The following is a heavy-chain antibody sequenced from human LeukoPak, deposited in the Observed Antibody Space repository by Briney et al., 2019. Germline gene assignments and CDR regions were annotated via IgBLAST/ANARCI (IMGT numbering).Heavy chain of an antibody. CDR2: ISYSGGS. CDR3: ARVGDTSGYYYYFDY. Sequence: SETLSLTCTVSGGSINSYYWSWVRQPPGKGLEWVGYISYSGGSTYNPSLKRRVTISIATSKNQFSLRLSSVTAADTALYYCARVGDTSGYYYYFDYWGQGTLVTVSS. J-gene: IGHJ4*02. D-gene: IGHD3-22*01. CDR1: GGSINSYY. V-gene: IGHV4-59*08.